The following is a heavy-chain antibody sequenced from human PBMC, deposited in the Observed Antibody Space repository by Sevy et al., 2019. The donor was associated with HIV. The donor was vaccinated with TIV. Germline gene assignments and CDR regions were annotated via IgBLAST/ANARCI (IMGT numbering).Heavy chain of an antibody. CDR1: GGSISSGAYS. J-gene: IGHJ4*02. CDR2: IFHTEST. V-gene: IGHV4-30-2*01. CDR3: ARDGGTVTTPGYFDY. D-gene: IGHD4-17*01. Sequence: SETLSLTCAVSGGSISSGAYSWNWIRQPPGKGLEWIGYIFHTESTYYNPSLKSRVTISVDRSKNQFSLKLTPVTAADSAVYYCARDGGTVTTPGYFDYWGQGTLVTVSS.